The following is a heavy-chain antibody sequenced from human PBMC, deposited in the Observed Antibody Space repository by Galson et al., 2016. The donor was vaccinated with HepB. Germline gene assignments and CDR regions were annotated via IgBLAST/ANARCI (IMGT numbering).Heavy chain of an antibody. CDR2: IYQSGTT. D-gene: IGHD3-10*01. CDR3: ARDAGENVGSTQWFDP. J-gene: IGHJ5*02. Sequence: ETLSLTCAVSGGSISSINWWNWVRQPPGKGLEWIGEIYQSGTTNYNPSLRSRVTISVDKSKNQFSLKLSSVTAADTAVYYCARDAGENVGSTQWFDPWGQGTLVTVSS. V-gene: IGHV4-4*02. CDR1: GGSISSINW.